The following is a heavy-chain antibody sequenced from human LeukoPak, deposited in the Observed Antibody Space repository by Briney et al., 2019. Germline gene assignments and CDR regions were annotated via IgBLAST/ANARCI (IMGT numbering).Heavy chain of an antibody. CDR2: IHGDGDNI. CDR3: ARAQVGAPTDL. J-gene: IGHJ5*02. D-gene: IGHD1-26*01. Sequence: GGSLRLSCAASGFPFSSYAMYWVRQAPGKGLVWVARIHGDGDNISYADSVRGRFTISRDNAKDTLYLHVNSLRPEDTTVYYCARAQVGAPTDLWGQGTLVTVSS. V-gene: IGHV3-74*01. CDR1: GFPFSSYA.